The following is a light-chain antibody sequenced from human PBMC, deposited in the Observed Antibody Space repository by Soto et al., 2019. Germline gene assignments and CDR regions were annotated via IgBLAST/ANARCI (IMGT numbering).Light chain of an antibody. CDR2: KAS. Sequence: DIQMTQSPSTLSASVGDRVTITCRASQSISSWSAWYQQKPGKAPKLLIYKASNLESGVPSSFSGSGSGTEFTLTISSLQPDDFATYYCQKYNSYSRTFGQGTNVDIK. J-gene: IGKJ1*01. CDR1: QSISSW. CDR3: QKYNSYSRT. V-gene: IGKV1-5*03.